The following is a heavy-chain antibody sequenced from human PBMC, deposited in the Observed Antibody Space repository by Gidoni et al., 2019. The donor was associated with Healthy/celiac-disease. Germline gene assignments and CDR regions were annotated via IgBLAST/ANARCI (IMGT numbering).Heavy chain of an antibody. V-gene: IGHV4-59*01. Sequence: QVQLQESGPGLGKPSETLSLTCTHSGVSISSFYWSWIRQPPGKGLEWIGYIDYSGSTNYNPSLKSRVTISVDTSKNQFSLKLSSVTAADTAVYYCASDHLSSSGVKSYGMDVWGQGTTVTVSS. CDR1: GVSISSFY. J-gene: IGHJ6*02. D-gene: IGHD2-15*01. CDR2: IDYSGST. CDR3: ASDHLSSSGVKSYGMDV.